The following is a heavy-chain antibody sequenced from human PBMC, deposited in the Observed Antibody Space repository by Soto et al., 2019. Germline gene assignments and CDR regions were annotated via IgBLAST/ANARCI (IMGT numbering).Heavy chain of an antibody. CDR3: ARDSFRYCSGGSCYSH. Sequence: AGSLEISSAASGFTFSNYAMSWVRQAPGKGLEWVSAISGSGGSTFYADSVKGRFTISRDNSKNTVSLQMNSLRAEDTAVYYCARDSFRYCSGGSCYSHWGQGTLVTVSS. D-gene: IGHD2-15*01. CDR2: ISGSGGST. J-gene: IGHJ4*02. V-gene: IGHV3-23*01. CDR1: GFTFSNYA.